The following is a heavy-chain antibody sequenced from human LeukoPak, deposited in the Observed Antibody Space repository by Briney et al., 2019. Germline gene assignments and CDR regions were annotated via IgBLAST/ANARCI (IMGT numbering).Heavy chain of an antibody. CDR2: ISYDGSNK. CDR3: AKDISQAGFDY. Sequence: PGRSLRLSCAASGFTFSSYGMHWVRQAPGKGLEWVAVISYDGSNKHYADSVKGRFTISRDNSKNTLYLQMNSLRAEDTAVYYCAKDISQAGFDYWGQGTLVTVSS. V-gene: IGHV3-30*18. J-gene: IGHJ4*02. CDR1: GFTFSSYG. D-gene: IGHD6-19*01.